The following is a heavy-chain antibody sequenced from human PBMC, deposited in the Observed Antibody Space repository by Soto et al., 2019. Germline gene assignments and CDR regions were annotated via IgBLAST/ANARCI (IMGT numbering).Heavy chain of an antibody. V-gene: IGHV3-23*01. CDR3: AKAGGDY. CDR2: FSGSGGAT. Sequence: VQVLESGGDLVQPGGSLRLSCAASGFTASSYAMSWFRQAPGKGLEWVSGFSGSGGATFYADSVKGRFTLSRDSSKNTVYLQMNRLRAEDTAVYYCAKAGGDYWGQGTLVTVSS. CDR1: GFTASSYA. J-gene: IGHJ4*02. D-gene: IGHD3-10*01.